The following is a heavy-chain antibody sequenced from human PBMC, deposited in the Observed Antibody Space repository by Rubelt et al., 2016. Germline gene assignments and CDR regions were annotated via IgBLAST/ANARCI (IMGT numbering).Heavy chain of an antibody. J-gene: IGHJ3*02. D-gene: IGHD1/OR15-1a*01. Sequence: AMHWVRQAPGQRLEWMGWINAGNGNTKYSQKFQGRVTMTRDTSTSTVYMELSSLRSEDTAVYYCATTLLDAFDIWGQGTMVTVSS. CDR3: ATTLLDAFDI. V-gene: IGHV1-3*01. CDR2: INAGNGNT. CDR1: A.